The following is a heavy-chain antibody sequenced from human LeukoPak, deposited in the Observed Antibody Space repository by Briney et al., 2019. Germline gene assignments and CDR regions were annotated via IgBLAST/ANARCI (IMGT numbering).Heavy chain of an antibody. J-gene: IGHJ3*01. CDR3: AHSKRGGGYYINSFAV. CDR1: GASTSAYY. V-gene: IGHV4-59*01. D-gene: IGHD1-26*01. CDR2: SYSGGNA. Sequence: SETLSLTCTVSGASTSAYYWSWIRQPPGKGLEWIGYSYSGGNANYNPSLKGRVTISIDTSENQFSLRLTSVTAADTAVYFCAHSKRGGGYYINSFAVWGRGALVTISS.